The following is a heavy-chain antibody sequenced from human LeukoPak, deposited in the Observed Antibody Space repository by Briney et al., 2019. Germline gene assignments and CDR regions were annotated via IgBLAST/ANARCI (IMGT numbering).Heavy chain of an antibody. V-gene: IGHV1-2*06. Sequence: ASVKVSCKASGYTFTGYYMHWVRQAPGQGLEWMGRINPNSGGTNYAQKFQGRVTMTRDTSISTAYMKLSRLRSDDTAVYYCAMIASSWYQFDYWGQGTLVTVSS. CDR2: INPNSGGT. CDR1: GYTFTGYY. CDR3: AMIASSWYQFDY. D-gene: IGHD6-13*01. J-gene: IGHJ4*02.